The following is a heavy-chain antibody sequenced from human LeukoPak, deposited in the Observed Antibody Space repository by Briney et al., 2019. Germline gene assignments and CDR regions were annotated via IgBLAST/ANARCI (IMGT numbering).Heavy chain of an antibody. CDR3: ARHLLRNPFGP. CDR2: IYHSGST. CDR1: GYSISSGYY. V-gene: IGHV4-38-2*02. J-gene: IGHJ5*02. Sequence: SETLSLTCTVSGYSISSGYYWGWIRPPPGKGLEWIGSIYHSGSTYYNPSLKSRVTISVDTSKNQFSLKLSSVTAADTAVYYCARHLLRNPFGPWGQGTLVTVSS.